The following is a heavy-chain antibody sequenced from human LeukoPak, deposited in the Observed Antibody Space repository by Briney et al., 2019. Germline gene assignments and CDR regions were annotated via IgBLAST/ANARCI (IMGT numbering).Heavy chain of an antibody. CDR1: GGTFSSYA. Sequence: SVNVSCTASGGTFSSYAISWVRQAPGQGLEWMGGIIPIFGTANYAQKFQGRVTITADESTSTAYMELSSLRSEDTAVYYCARDSVIGQWLVRDWYFDLWGRGTLVTVSS. CDR3: ARDSVIGQWLVRDWYFDL. V-gene: IGHV1-69*13. D-gene: IGHD6-19*01. J-gene: IGHJ2*01. CDR2: IIPIFGTA.